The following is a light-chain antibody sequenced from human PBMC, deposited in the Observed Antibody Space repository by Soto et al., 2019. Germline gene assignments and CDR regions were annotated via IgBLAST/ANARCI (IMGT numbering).Light chain of an antibody. Sequence: QSALTQPASVSGSPGQSITISCTGTSSDVGGYNYVSWYQQHPGKAPKLMIYDVSNRPSGVSNRFSGSKSGNTASLTISGLQVEDEADYYGSSYTSSSTCVVFGGGTKLTV. CDR1: SSDVGGYNY. V-gene: IGLV2-14*01. J-gene: IGLJ2*01. CDR3: SSYTSSSTCVV. CDR2: DVS.